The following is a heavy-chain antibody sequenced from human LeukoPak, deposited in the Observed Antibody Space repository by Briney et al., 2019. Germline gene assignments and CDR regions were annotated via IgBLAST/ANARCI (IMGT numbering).Heavy chain of an antibody. CDR1: GYTFSSYG. CDR3: ARDQYDSVWGSHRPYFDY. J-gene: IGHJ4*02. D-gene: IGHD3-16*02. V-gene: IGHV1-18*01. Sequence: ASVKVSCKASGYTFSSYGISWVRQAPGRGLEWMGWISVYNGNPEYAQKFQGRVIMTTDTFTSTAYMELRSLRSDDTAVYYCARDQYDSVWGSHRPYFDYWGQGILVTVSS. CDR2: ISVYNGNP.